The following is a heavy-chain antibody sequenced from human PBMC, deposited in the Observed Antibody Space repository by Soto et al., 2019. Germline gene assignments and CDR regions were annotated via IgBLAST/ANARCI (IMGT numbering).Heavy chain of an antibody. CDR3: ARDLIPFYDYVWGSYRYTGYYYYGMDV. J-gene: IGHJ6*02. Sequence: QVQLVESGGGVVQPGRSLRLSCAASGFTLSSYAMHWVRQAPGKGLEWVAVISYDGSNKYYADSVKGRFTISRDNSKNTLYLQMNSLRAEDTAVYYCARDLIPFYDYVWGSYRYTGYYYYGMDVWGQGTTVTVSS. V-gene: IGHV3-30-3*01. D-gene: IGHD3-16*02. CDR2: ISYDGSNK. CDR1: GFTLSSYA.